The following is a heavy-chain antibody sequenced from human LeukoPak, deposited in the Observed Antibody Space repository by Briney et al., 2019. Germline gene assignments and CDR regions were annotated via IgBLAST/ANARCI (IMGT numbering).Heavy chain of an antibody. D-gene: IGHD3-16*01. CDR1: GYTFTGYY. Sequence: AASVKVSCKASGYTFTGYYMHWVRQAPGQGLEWMGIINPSGGSTSYAQKFQGRVTMTRDTSTSTVYMELSSLRSEDTAAYYCARDGGAGFDYWGQGTLVTVSS. CDR2: INPSGGST. CDR3: ARDGGAGFDY. V-gene: IGHV1-46*01. J-gene: IGHJ4*02.